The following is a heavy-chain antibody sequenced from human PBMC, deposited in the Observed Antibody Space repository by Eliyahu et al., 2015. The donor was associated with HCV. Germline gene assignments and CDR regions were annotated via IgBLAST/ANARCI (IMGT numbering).Heavy chain of an antibody. CDR3: AKELSSGWYEDAEYFQH. CDR1: GFPFXSYA. J-gene: IGHJ1*01. Sequence: EVQLLESGGGLVQPGGSLRLSCAASGFPFXSYAMSWVRQAPGKGLEWVSAISGSGGSTYYADSVKGRFTISRDNSKNTLYLQMNSLRAEDTAVYYCAKELSSGWYEDAEYFQHWGQGTLVTVSS. CDR2: ISGSGGST. D-gene: IGHD6-19*01. V-gene: IGHV3-23*01.